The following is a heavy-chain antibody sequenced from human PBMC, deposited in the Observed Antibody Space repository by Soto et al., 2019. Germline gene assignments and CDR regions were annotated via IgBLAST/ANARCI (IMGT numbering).Heavy chain of an antibody. J-gene: IGHJ4*02. CDR1: GGSISSYY. Sequence: SETLSLTCTVSGGSISSYYWSWIRQPPGKGLEWIGYIYYSGSTNYNPSLKSRVTISVDTSKNQFSLKLSSVTAADTAVYYCASSGTNYDILTGYFEFDYWGQGTLVTVSS. D-gene: IGHD3-9*01. V-gene: IGHV4-59*08. CDR3: ASSGTNYDILTGYFEFDY. CDR2: IYYSGST.